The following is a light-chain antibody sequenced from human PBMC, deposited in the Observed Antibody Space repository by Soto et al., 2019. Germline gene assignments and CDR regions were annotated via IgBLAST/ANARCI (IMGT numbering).Light chain of an antibody. Sequence: DVVMTQSPLSLPVTLGQPASISCRSSQSLVYSDGNTYLNWFHQRPGQSPRRLIYKVSNRDSGVQDNVSGSGSGNDFTLKISRVEAEDVGVYYSMKGTYWPRLTFGGGTKVEIK. CDR3: MKGTYWPRLT. CDR2: KVS. J-gene: IGKJ4*01. CDR1: QSLVYSDGNTY. V-gene: IGKV2-30*01.